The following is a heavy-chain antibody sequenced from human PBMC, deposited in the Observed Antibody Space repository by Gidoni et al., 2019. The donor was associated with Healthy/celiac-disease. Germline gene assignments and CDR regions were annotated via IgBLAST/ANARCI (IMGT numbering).Heavy chain of an antibody. CDR1: GCSLSSYY. D-gene: IGHD3-16*01. CDR2: IYYSGST. V-gene: IGHV4-59*01. J-gene: IGHJ3*02. CDR3: ARGGLGAGAFDI. Sequence: VQLQESGPGLVKPSETLSLTCTVSGCSLSSYYWSWIRQPPGKGLEWIGYIYYSGSTNYTPSLKRRVTISVDTSKNQFSRKLSSVTAADTAVYYCARGGLGAGAFDIWGQGTMVTVSS.